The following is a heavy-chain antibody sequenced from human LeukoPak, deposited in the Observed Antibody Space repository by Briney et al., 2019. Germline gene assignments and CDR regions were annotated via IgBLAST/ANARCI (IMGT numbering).Heavy chain of an antibody. D-gene: IGHD3-22*01. Sequence: GGSLRLSCAASGFTFNSYSMNWVRQAPGKGLEWVSSISSSSTYIFYADSVKGRFTISRDNAKNSLFLQMNSLRAEDTAVYYCASGSGYDSGAFDIWGQGTMVAVSS. CDR1: GFTFNSYS. CDR3: ASGSGYDSGAFDI. V-gene: IGHV3-21*01. J-gene: IGHJ3*02. CDR2: ISSSSTYI.